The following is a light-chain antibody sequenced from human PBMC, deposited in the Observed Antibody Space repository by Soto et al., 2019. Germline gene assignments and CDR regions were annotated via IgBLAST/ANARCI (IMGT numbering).Light chain of an antibody. J-gene: IGLJ2*01. Sequence: QSVLSQPPSASGTPGQRVTISCPGSSSNTGSNYVYWYQQLPGTAPKLLIYRNNQRPSGVPDRFSGSRSGTSASLAISGLRSEDEADYYCAAWDDSLSAHVVFGGGTKVTVL. V-gene: IGLV1-47*01. CDR1: SSNTGSNY. CDR3: AAWDDSLSAHVV. CDR2: RNN.